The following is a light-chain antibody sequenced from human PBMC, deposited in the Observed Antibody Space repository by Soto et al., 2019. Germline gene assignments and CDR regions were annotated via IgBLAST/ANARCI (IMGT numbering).Light chain of an antibody. J-gene: IGKJ3*01. CDR3: QHYCSSSFA. CDR2: GAS. V-gene: IGKV3-20*01. Sequence: EFVLTQSPGTLSLSPGERATLSCRARQSISGTYVAWYQKKPGQAPRLLLYGASSRATGIPDRFSGSGYGTDFTLTISRLEPGDSAVYYCQHYCSSSFAFGPGTKVEIK. CDR1: QSISGTY.